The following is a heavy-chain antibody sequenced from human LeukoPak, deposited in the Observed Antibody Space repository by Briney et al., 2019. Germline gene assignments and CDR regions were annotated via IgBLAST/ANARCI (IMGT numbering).Heavy chain of an antibody. J-gene: IGHJ5*02. CDR2: ISGSGGST. D-gene: IGHD2-15*01. V-gene: IGHV3-23*01. CDR1: GFTFSSYW. CDR3: AKDRCSGGSCYGTWFDP. Sequence: GGSLRLSCAASGFTFSSYWMSWVRQAPGKGLEWVSAISGSGGSTYYADSVKGRFTISRDNSKNTLYLQMNSLRAEDTAVYYCAKDRCSGGSCYGTWFDPWGQGTLVTVSS.